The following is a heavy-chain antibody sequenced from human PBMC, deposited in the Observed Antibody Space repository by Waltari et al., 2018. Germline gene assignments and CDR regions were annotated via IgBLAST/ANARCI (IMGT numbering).Heavy chain of an antibody. V-gene: IGHV3-48*03. D-gene: IGHD1-7*01. J-gene: IGHJ4*02. Sequence: EVQLVESGGGLVQPGGSLRLSCAASGFPFSSYDMNWVRQAPGRGLEWVSYISSSGNTIYYAESVKGRFTISRDNAKNSFYMQMNSLRAEDTAVYYCARDGNNWNYGDYWGQGTLVTVSS. CDR3: ARDGNNWNYGDY. CDR2: ISSSGNTI. CDR1: GFPFSSYD.